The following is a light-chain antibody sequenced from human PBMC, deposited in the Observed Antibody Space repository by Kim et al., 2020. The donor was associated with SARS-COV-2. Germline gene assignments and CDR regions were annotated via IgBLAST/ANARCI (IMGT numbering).Light chain of an antibody. Sequence: GERVNKTGRETQSITKYGKGEQQRPGKATSLMICAAYNWKSGVQSRLSGSGSGTDFTINIDSRQTEDLATYVCQQSYTTTWTFGQGTKVDIK. CDR1: QSITKY. CDR2: AAY. J-gene: IGKJ1*01. V-gene: IGKV1-39*01. CDR3: QQSYTTTWT.